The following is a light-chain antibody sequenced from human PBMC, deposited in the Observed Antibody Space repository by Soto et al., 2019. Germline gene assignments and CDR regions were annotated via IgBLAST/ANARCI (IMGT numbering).Light chain of an antibody. Sequence: QSVLTQPPSVSGAPGQRVTISCTGSSSNIGADSDVHWYQQLPGTAPKLLIYGNNNRPSGVPDRFSGSKSGTSASLAITGLQAADEGDYYCQSYDSSLSGVVFGGGTKPTVL. V-gene: IGLV1-40*01. CDR2: GNN. CDR1: SSNIGADSD. J-gene: IGLJ2*01. CDR3: QSYDSSLSGVV.